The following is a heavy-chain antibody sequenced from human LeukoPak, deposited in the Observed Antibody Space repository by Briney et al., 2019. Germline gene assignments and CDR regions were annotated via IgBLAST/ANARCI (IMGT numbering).Heavy chain of an antibody. J-gene: IGHJ4*02. CDR2: INHSGST. D-gene: IGHD6-19*01. CDR1: GGSFSGYY. V-gene: IGHV4-34*01. CDR3: ARGLSGTGFDY. Sequence: SETLSLTCAVYGGSFSGYYWSWIRQPPGKGLEWIGEINHSGSTNYNPSLKSRVTVSVDTSKNQFSLKLSSVTAADTAVYYCARGLSGTGFDYWGQGTLVTVSS.